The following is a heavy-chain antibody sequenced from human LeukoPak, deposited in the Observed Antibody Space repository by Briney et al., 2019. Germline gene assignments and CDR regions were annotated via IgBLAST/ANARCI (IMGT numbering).Heavy chain of an antibody. J-gene: IGHJ4*02. CDR2: INAGNGNT. CDR1: GYTFTSYA. V-gene: IGHV1-3*01. CDR3: ARGVGAMATDFDY. D-gene: IGHD5-18*01. Sequence: ASVKVSCKASGYTFTSYAMHWVRQAPGQRLEWMGWINAGNGNTKYSQKFQGRVTTTRDTSASTAYMELSSLRSEDTAVYYCARGVGAMATDFDYWGQGTLVTVSS.